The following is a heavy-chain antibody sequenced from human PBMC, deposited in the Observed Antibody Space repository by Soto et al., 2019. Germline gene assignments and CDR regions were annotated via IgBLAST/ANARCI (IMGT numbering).Heavy chain of an antibody. Sequence: EVQLVESGGGLVQPGESLRLSCAASEFSVSSNYMSWVRQAPGKGLEWVSVIYASGTTYYADSVRGRFTISRDSSKNTLYFQMNSQRTVDTAVYYCARNPYCVTSGCYDTADWGQGTLVTVSS. CDR2: IYASGTT. D-gene: IGHD2-2*01. CDR1: EFSVSSNY. V-gene: IGHV3-66*01. J-gene: IGHJ4*02. CDR3: ARNPYCVTSGCYDTAD.